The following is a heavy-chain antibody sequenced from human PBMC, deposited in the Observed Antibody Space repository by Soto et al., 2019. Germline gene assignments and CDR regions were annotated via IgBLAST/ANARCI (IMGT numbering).Heavy chain of an antibody. J-gene: IGHJ5*02. D-gene: IGHD1-26*01. Sequence: SETLSLTCTVSSGSISSADYYWSWIRQPPGKGLEWIGYIYYTGSAYYNPSLKSRVTMSVDTSKNQFSLKVTSVTAADTAVYYCASGGSSNWFDPWGQGTLVTISS. V-gene: IGHV4-30-4*01. CDR2: IYYTGSA. CDR3: ASGGSSNWFDP. CDR1: SGSISSADYY.